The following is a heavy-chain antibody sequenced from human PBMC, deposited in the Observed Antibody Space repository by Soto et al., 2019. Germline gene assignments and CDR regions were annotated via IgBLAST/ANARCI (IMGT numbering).Heavy chain of an antibody. CDR3: ASRVDDYGDYVANRRSPEKYYYYGMDV. V-gene: IGHV5-51*01. Sequence: PGESLKISCKGSGYSFTSYWIGWVRQMPGKGLEWMGIIYPGDSDTRYSPSFQGQVTILADKSISTAYLQWSSLKASDTAMYYCASRVDDYGDYVANRRSPEKYYYYGMDVWGQGTTVTVSS. CDR2: IYPGDSDT. D-gene: IGHD4-17*01. J-gene: IGHJ6*02. CDR1: GYSFTSYW.